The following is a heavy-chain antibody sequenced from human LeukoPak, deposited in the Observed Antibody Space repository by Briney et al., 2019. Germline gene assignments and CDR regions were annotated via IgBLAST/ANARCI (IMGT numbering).Heavy chain of an antibody. CDR1: GGSISSSNW. V-gene: IGHV4-4*02. CDR3: ARDDSDTAMVGGAFDI. D-gene: IGHD5-18*01. J-gene: IGHJ3*02. Sequence: SGTLSLTCAVSGGSISSSNWWSWVRQPPGKGLERIGEIYHSGSTNYNPPLKSRVTISVDKSKNQFSLKLSSVTAADTAVYYCARDDSDTAMVGGAFDIWGQGTMVTVSS. CDR2: IYHSGST.